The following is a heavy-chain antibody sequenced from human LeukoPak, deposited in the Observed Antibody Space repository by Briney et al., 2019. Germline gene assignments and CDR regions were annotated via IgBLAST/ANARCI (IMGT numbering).Heavy chain of an antibody. CDR1: GGSISSSRHY. CDR2: ILYSGST. Sequence: SETLSLTCTVSGGSISSSRHYWGWIRQPPGKGLEWIGNILYSGSTYSNPSLKSRVTISVDTSKNQFSMKLSSVAAADTADYYCVRRAAGSSHRDYWGQGTLVTVSS. J-gene: IGHJ4*02. CDR3: VRRAAGSSHRDY. V-gene: IGHV4-39*01. D-gene: IGHD2-2*01.